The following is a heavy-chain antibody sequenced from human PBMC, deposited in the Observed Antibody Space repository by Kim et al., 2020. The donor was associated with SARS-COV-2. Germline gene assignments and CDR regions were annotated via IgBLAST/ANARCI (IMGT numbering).Heavy chain of an antibody. Sequence: GGSLRLSCAASGFTFRNYWMAWVRQAPGKRPEWVANIKQDGIEKYCVEGRFSISRDNAKNSLYLQMNNLRADDTAVYYCVRDSVVVSLGDIFDRWGQGT. V-gene: IGHV3-7*03. D-gene: IGHD3-16*01. CDR3: VRDSVVVSLGDIFDR. CDR1: GFTFRNYW. J-gene: IGHJ3*02. CDR2: IKQDGIEK.